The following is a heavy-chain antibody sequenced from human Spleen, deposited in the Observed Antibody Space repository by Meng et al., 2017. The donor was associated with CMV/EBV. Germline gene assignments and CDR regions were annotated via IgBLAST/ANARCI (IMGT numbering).Heavy chain of an antibody. CDR1: GFTFSSAW. J-gene: IGHJ4*02. V-gene: IGHV3-15*01. CDR3: TRPGWDSRGALFDY. D-gene: IGHD3-22*01. CDR2: IKAKTDGGTI. Sequence: GGSLRLSCAASGFTFSSAWMTWVRLAPGKGLEWVGRIKAKTDGGTIDYAAPVKGRFAISRDDSKNTAYLQMNSLKTEDTAVYYCTRPGWDSRGALFDYWDQGTLVTVSS.